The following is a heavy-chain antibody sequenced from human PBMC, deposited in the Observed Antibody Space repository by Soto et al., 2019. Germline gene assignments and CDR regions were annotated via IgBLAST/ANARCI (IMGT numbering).Heavy chain of an antibody. CDR1: GDSTISSYFY. J-gene: IGHJ5*02. V-gene: IGHV4-39*01. CDR3: ARHSLALRKNIWFDP. D-gene: IGHD3-3*02. Sequence: SETPSLTFTVSGDSTISSYFYWGWVRQPPGKGLEWIGSIFYLGSSYYNPSLKSRVTMSVDTSKNQFSLRLRSVTAADTALYFCARHSLALRKNIWFDPWGQGIMVTVSS. CDR2: IFYLGSS.